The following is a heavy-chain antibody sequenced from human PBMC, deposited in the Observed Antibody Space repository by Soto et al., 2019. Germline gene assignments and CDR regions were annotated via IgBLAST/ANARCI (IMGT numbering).Heavy chain of an antibody. CDR2: IFYSGST. J-gene: IGHJ6*02. CDR3: ARSMKGMDV. Sequence: SETLSLTCTASGGSISSGDYYWSWMRQHPGKGLEWIGYIFYSGSTYYNPSLKSRVTISVDTSSNQFSLKLTSVTATDTAVYYCARSMKGMDVWGQGTTVTVSS. V-gene: IGHV4-31*03. CDR1: GGSISSGDYY.